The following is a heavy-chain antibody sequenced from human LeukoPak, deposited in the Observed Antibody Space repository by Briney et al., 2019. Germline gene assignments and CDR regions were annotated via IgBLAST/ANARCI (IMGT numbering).Heavy chain of an antibody. V-gene: IGHV3-66*01. CDR1: GFTVSSNY. J-gene: IGHJ6*02. D-gene: IGHD5-12*01. CDR3: ARVGERDSGYDLLHYGMDV. CDR2: IYSGGST. Sequence: PGGSLRLSCAASGFTVSSNYMSWVRQAPGKGLEWVSVIYSGGSTYYADSVKGRFTISRDNSKNTLYLQMNSLRAEDTAVYYCARVGERDSGYDLLHYGMDVWGQGTTVTVSS.